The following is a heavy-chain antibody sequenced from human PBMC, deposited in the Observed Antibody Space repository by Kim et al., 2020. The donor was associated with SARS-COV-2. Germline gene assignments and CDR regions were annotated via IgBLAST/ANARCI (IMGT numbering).Heavy chain of an antibody. D-gene: IGHD2-15*01. J-gene: IGHJ4*02. CDR3: ARGTEDIVVVVAARGEGAFDY. CDR1: GGSISSYY. Sequence: SETLSLTCTVSGGSISSYYWSWIRQPPGKGLEWIGYIYYSGSTNYNPSLKSRVTISVDTSKNQFSLNLSSVTAADTAVYYCARGTEDIVVVVAARGEGAFDYWGQGTLVTVSS. V-gene: IGHV4-59*01. CDR2: IYYSGST.